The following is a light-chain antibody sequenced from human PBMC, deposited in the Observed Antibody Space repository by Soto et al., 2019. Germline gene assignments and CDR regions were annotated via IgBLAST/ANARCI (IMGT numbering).Light chain of an antibody. J-gene: IGKJ4*01. Sequence: AIRMTQSPSSLSASTGDRVTITCRASQGISSYLAWYQQKPGKAPKLLIYAASTLQSGVQSRFSGSGSGTDFTLTISCLQSEDFATYYCQQYYSYPLTGGGGTKVEIK. V-gene: IGKV1-8*01. CDR1: QGISSY. CDR2: AAS. CDR3: QQYYSYPLT.